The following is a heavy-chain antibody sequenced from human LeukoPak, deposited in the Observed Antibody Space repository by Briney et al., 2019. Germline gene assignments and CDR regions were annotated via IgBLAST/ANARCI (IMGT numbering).Heavy chain of an antibody. CDR1: GSISSHY. CDR3: ARDHPRYCSGGSCYPSYYFDY. V-gene: IGHV4-59*11. J-gene: IGHJ4*02. CDR2: IYYRGST. D-gene: IGHD2-15*01. Sequence: RPSETLSLTCNVSGSISSHYWSWIRQSPGKGLEWIGHIYYRGSTDYNPSLKSRVTISVDTSKNQFSLKLSSVTAADTAVYYCARDHPRYCSGGSCYPSYYFDYWGQGTLVTVSS.